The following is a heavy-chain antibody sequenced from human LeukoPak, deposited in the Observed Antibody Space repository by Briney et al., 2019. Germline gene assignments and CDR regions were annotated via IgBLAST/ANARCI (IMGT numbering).Heavy chain of an antibody. CDR3: ARDPTFITMIVGYYGMDV. CDR2: IWYDGSNK. CDR1: GFTFSSYG. V-gene: IGHV3-33*01. D-gene: IGHD3-22*01. J-gene: IGHJ6*02. Sequence: PGGSLRLSCAASGFTFSSYGMHWVRQAPGKGLEWVAVIWYDGSNKYYADSVKGRFTISRDNSKNTLYLQMNSLRAEDTAVYYCARDPTFITMIVGYYGMDVWGQGTTVTVSS.